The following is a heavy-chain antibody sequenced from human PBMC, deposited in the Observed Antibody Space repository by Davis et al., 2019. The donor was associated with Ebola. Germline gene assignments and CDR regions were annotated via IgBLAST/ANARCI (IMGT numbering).Heavy chain of an antibody. CDR2: IYYSGST. J-gene: IGHJ6*02. V-gene: IGHV4-39*01. CDR3: ARHYRPILRFLEWSPYGMDV. D-gene: IGHD3-3*01. Sequence: PSETLSLTCTVSGGSISSSSYYWGWIRQPPGKGLEWIGSIYYSGSTYYNPSLKSRVTISLDTSKNQFSLKLSSVTAADTAVYYCARHYRPILRFLEWSPYGMDVWGQGTTVTVSS. CDR1: GGSISSSSYY.